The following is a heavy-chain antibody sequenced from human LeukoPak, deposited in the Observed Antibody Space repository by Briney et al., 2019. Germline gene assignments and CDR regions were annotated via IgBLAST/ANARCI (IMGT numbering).Heavy chain of an antibody. CDR3: ARLHFRSWGGFDY. Sequence: GGSLRLSCAASGCTFSSYWMHWVRQAPGKGLMWVARIHKDGSDTSYAGSVKGRFTISRDNLKNTLHLQMNSLRAEDTAVYFCARLHFRSWGGFDYWGHGTLVTVSS. D-gene: IGHD3-16*01. J-gene: IGHJ4*01. CDR2: IHKDGSDT. V-gene: IGHV3-74*01. CDR1: GCTFSSYW.